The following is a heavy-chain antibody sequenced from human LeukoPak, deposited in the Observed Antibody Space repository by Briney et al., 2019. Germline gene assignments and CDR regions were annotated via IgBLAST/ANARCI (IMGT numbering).Heavy chain of an antibody. J-gene: IGHJ5*02. CDR3: ARVAAAGIDP. V-gene: IGHV4-59*01. CDR1: GGSISTYY. CDR2: IYHSGST. D-gene: IGHD6-13*01. Sequence: SETLSLTCTVSGGSISTYYWNWIRQPPGKGLEWIGYIYHSGSTNYNPSLQSRVTISVDTSKNQFSLNLNSVTAADTAVYYCARVAAAGIDPWGQGTPVTVSS.